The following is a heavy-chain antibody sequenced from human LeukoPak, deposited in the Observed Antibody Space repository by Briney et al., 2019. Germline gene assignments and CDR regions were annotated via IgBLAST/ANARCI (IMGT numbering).Heavy chain of an antibody. CDR3: ATEFRSSTSCYLGFDY. J-gene: IGHJ4*02. V-gene: IGHV1-24*01. D-gene: IGHD2-2*01. CDR1: GYTLTELS. Sequence: ASVKVSCKVSGYTLTELSMHWVRQAPGKGLEWMGGFDPEDGETIYAQKFQGRVTMTEDTSTDTAYMELSSLRSEDTAVYYCATEFRSSTSCYLGFDYWGQGTLVTVSS. CDR2: FDPEDGET.